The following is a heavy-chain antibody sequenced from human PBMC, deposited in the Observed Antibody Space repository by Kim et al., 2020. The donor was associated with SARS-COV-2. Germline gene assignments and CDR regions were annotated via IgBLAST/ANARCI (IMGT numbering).Heavy chain of an antibody. CDR1: GFTFSSYA. J-gene: IGHJ4*02. CDR3: AKSKGSSSYSSIAY. CDR2: INSRGGEI. D-gene: IGHD2-2*01. V-gene: IGHV3-23*01. Sequence: GGSLRLSCAASGFTFSSYAMSWVRRAPGKGLEWLSVINSRGGEIFYADSVKGQSTISRDTSKNTLFLQMNSLRAEDTAVYYCAKSKGSSSYSSIAYWGQG.